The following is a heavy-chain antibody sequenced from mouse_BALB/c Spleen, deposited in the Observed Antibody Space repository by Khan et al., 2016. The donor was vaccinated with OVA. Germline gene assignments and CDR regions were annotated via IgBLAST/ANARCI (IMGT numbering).Heavy chain of an antibody. CDR2: INTETGEP. J-gene: IGHJ4*01. CDR3: TGNDYVRGGLYAMDY. Sequence: QIQLVQSGPELKKPGETVKISCKASGYTFTDYSMQWVKQAPGKGLKWVGWINTETGEPTYADDFKGRFAFSLETSASTAYLQINNLKNEDTAPYCCTGNDYVRGGLYAMDYWGQGTSVTVSS. CDR1: GYTFTDYS. D-gene: IGHD2-4*01. V-gene: IGHV9-2-1*01.